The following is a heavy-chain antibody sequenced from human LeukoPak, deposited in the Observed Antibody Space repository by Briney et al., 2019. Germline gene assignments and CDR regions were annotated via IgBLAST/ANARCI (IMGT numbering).Heavy chain of an antibody. D-gene: IGHD2-2*01. CDR1: GFTVSSSNY. V-gene: IGHV3-48*03. CDR2: ISSSGTTI. J-gene: IGHJ4*02. Sequence: GGSLRLSCADSGFTVSSSNYMNWVRQAPGKGLEWVSYISSSGTTIYYADSVKGRFTISRDNAKNSLYLQMNSLRAEDTAVYYCARRYCSSTSCLIDYWGQGTLVTVSS. CDR3: ARRYCSSTSCLIDY.